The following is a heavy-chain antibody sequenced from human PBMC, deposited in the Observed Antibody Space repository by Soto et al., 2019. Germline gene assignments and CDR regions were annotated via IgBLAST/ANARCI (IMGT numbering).Heavy chain of an antibody. D-gene: IGHD3-3*01. CDR1: GYTFTSYA. V-gene: IGHV1-18*01. J-gene: IGHJ3*02. CDR3: AREPTYYDFWSTKTGAFDI. Sequence: ASVKVSCKASGYTFTSYAMHWVRQAPGQRLEWMGWINAYNGNTNYAQKLQGRVTMTTDTSTSTAYMELRSLRSDDTAVYYCAREPTYYDFWSTKTGAFDIWGQGTMVTVSS. CDR2: INAYNGNT.